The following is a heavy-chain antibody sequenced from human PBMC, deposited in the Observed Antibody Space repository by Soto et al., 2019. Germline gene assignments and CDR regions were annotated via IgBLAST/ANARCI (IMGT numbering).Heavy chain of an antibody. J-gene: IGHJ4*02. D-gene: IGHD3-3*01. Sequence: GGSLRLSCAASGFTFSSYAMSWVRQAPGKGLEWVSAISGSGGSTYYADSVKGRFTVSRGNSKNTLYLQMNSLRAEDTAVYYCAKDLSSYDFWSGLYWGQGTLVTVSS. CDR3: AKDLSSYDFWSGLY. CDR2: ISGSGGST. V-gene: IGHV3-23*01. CDR1: GFTFSSYA.